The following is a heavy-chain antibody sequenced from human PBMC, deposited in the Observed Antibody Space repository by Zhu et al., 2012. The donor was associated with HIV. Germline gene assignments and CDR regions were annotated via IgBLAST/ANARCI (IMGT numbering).Heavy chain of an antibody. V-gene: IGHV4-61*01. CDR2: IYYTGSA. D-gene: IGHD4-23*01. J-gene: IGHJ4*02. CDR1: GDSVSSGSYY. CDR3: ARSWPNYGGNPPYYFDY. Sequence: QVQLQESGPGLVKPSETLSLTCTVSGDSVSSGSYYWSWIRQSPGEGLEWVGYIYYTGSANYNPSLKGRLTISVETSKNQFSLKLSSVTAADTAVYYCARSWPNYGGNPPYYFDYWGQGTLVTVSS.